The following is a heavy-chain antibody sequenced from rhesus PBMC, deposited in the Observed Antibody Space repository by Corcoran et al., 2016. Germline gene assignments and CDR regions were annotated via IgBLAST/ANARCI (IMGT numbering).Heavy chain of an antibody. CDR2: ISTDGRNK. J-gene: IGHJ5-1*01. CDR3: TRFDV. CDR1: GFTFSIYG. V-gene: IGHV3-54*02. Sequence: EVQLVESGGGLVQPGGSLRLSCAASGFTFSIYGIHGVRQAPGEGIEGAAGISTDGRNKYYADSGKDRFTNSRDNSNNILYLQMNNLKWEDTAVYYCTRFDVWGPGVVVTVSS.